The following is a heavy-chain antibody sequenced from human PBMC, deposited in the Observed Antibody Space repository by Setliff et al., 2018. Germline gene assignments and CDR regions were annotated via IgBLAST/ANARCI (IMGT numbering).Heavy chain of an antibody. V-gene: IGHV1-18*01. Sequence: ASVKVSCKASGYTFTNYGVAWVRQAPGQGLDWMGWVTIYNGNTKYAQNLQGRLTLSTDRSTNTVYMELGSLTTDDTAIYYCARVESMVRGKNILRHFDYWGQGTQVTVSS. D-gene: IGHD3-10*01. J-gene: IGHJ4*02. CDR3: ARVESMVRGKNILRHFDY. CDR1: GYTFTNYG. CDR2: VTIYNGNT.